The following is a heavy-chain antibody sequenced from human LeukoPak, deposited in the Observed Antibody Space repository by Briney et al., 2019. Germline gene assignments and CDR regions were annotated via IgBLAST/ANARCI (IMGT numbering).Heavy chain of an antibody. J-gene: IGHJ1*01. CDR3: AKGQLGYCSSTSCSQYFQH. CDR1: GFTFSSYA. Sequence: GGSLRLSCAASGFTFSSYAMSWVRQAPGKGLEWVSAISGSGGSTYYADSVKGRFTISRDNSKTTLYLQMNSLRAEDTAVYYCAKGQLGYCSSTSCSQYFQHWGQGTLVTVSS. V-gene: IGHV3-23*01. D-gene: IGHD2-2*01. CDR2: ISGSGGST.